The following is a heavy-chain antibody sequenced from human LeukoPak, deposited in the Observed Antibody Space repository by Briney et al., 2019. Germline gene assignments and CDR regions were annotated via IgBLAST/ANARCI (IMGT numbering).Heavy chain of an antibody. CDR1: GGTFSSYA. CDR2: IIPIFGTA. Sequence: ASVKVPCKASGGTFSSYAISWVRQAPGQGLEWMGGIIPIFGTANYAQKFQGRVTITTDESTSTAYMELSSLRSEDTAVYYCARGTLGSYSGYDLWGQGTLVTVSS. J-gene: IGHJ4*02. V-gene: IGHV1-69*05. D-gene: IGHD5-12*01. CDR3: ARGTLGSYSGYDL.